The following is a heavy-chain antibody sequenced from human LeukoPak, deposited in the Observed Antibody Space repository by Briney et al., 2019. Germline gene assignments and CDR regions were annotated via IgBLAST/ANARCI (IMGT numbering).Heavy chain of an antibody. Sequence: SETLSLTCPVYGGSFSGYYWSWIRQPPGKGLEWIGEINHSGSTNYNPSLKSRVTISVDTTKNQFSLKLSSVTAADTAVYYCARGRPFGCGSGGSCYSDYWGQGTLVTVSS. CDR2: INHSGST. CDR3: ARGRPFGCGSGGSCYSDY. D-gene: IGHD2-15*01. V-gene: IGHV4-34*01. J-gene: IGHJ4*02. CDR1: GGSFSGYY.